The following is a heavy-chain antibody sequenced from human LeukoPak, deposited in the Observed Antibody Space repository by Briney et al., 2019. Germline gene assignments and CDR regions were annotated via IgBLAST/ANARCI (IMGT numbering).Heavy chain of an antibody. CDR1: GFTFSSYA. CDR2: ISGSGGNT. Sequence: GGSLRLSCAASGFTFSSYAMSWVRQAPGKGLEWVSGISGSGGNTHYADSVRGRFTISRDNSRNTVYLEMNSLRAEDTAIYCCAKVSWANYFDYWGQGTLVTVSS. CDR3: AKVSWANYFDY. V-gene: IGHV3-23*01. J-gene: IGHJ4*02. D-gene: IGHD6-13*01.